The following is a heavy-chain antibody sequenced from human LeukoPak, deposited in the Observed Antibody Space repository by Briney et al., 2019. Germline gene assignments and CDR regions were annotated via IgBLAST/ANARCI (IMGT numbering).Heavy chain of an antibody. Sequence: SETLSLTCTISGGSTNTYYWSWIRQPPGKGLEWIGYIYYIGSTNYSPPLKSRATISVDTSKNQFSLKLSSVTAADTAVYYCASKSSDHGELRFDYWGQGALVTVSS. CDR2: IYYIGST. V-gene: IGHV4-59*01. J-gene: IGHJ4*02. CDR3: ASKSSDHGELRFDY. CDR1: GGSTNTYY. D-gene: IGHD4-17*01.